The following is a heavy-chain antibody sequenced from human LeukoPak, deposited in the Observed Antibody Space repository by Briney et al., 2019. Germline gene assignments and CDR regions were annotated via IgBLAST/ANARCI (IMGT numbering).Heavy chain of an antibody. CDR1: GFTFSSYA. CDR2: ISYDGSNK. V-gene: IGHV3-30-3*01. J-gene: IGHJ6*02. Sequence: GRSLRLSCAASGFTFSSYAMHWVRQAPGKGLEGVAVISYDGSNKYYADSVKGRFTISRDNSKNTLYLQMNSLRAEDTAVYYCARDRGQWLAQAYGMDVWGQGTTVTVSS. CDR3: ARDRGQWLAQAYGMDV. D-gene: IGHD6-19*01.